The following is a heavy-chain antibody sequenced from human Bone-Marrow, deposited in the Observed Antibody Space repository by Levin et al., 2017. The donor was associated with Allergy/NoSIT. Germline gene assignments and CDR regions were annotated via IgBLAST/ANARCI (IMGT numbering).Heavy chain of an antibody. CDR1: GFTFSNYA. J-gene: IGHJ5*02. Sequence: GGSLRLSCAASGFTFSNYAMTWLRQAPGKGLEWVSSIIENGAETFYADSVKGRFTISRDNSKNTLYLQMHSLSSDDTAVYYCAKDYFPYRDWYFSWGQGTLVTVSS. D-gene: IGHD5-24*01. V-gene: IGHV3-23*01. CDR2: IIENGAET. CDR3: AKDYFPYRDWYFS.